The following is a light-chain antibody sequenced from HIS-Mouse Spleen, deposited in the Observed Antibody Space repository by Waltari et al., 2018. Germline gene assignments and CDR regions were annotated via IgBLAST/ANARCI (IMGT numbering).Light chain of an antibody. V-gene: IGLV3-27*01. Sequence: SYELTQPSSVSVSPGQTARITCSGDVLAKKYARWFQQKPGQAPVLVIYKDSERPSGIPERFSGSSSGTTVTLTISGAQVEDEADYYCYSAADNNVFGSGTKVTVL. J-gene: IGLJ6*01. CDR1: VLAKKY. CDR3: YSAADNNV. CDR2: KDS.